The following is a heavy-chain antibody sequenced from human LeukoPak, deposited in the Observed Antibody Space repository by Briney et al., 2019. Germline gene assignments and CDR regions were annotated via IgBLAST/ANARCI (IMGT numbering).Heavy chain of an antibody. CDR3: AKYVVRGVIH. Sequence: PGGSLRLSCAASGYTFSSYSRNWVRQAPGKGLEWVSSISSSSSYIYYADSVKGRFTISRGNAKNSLYLQMNSLRAEDTALCYCAKYVVRGVIHWGQGTLVTVSS. CDR1: GYTFSSYS. V-gene: IGHV3-21*04. J-gene: IGHJ4*02. D-gene: IGHD3-10*01. CDR2: ISSSSSYI.